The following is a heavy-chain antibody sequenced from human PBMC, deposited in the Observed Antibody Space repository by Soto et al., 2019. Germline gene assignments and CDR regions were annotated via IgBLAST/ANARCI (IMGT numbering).Heavy chain of an antibody. D-gene: IGHD4-17*01. CDR2: ISWNSGNL. J-gene: IGHJ4*02. V-gene: IGHV3-9*01. CDR1: GFTLDDYA. CDR3: AKGASTTVFAFNDY. Sequence: EVQLVESGGGLVQPGRSLRLSCAASGFTLDDYAMHWVRQGPGKGLEWVSSISWNSGNLGYADSVKGRVTISRDNAKNAPYLQMNRLRGEDTALYYCAKGASTTVFAFNDYWGQGTLVTVSS.